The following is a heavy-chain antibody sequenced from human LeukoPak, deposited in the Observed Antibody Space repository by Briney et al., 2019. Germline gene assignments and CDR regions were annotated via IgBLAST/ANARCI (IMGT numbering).Heavy chain of an antibody. CDR1: EFTFSGYW. Sequence: GGSLRLSCAASEFTFSGYWMNWVRQAPGKGPEWVANINQDGSEKHYVDSVKGRFTISRDDAKNSLFLQMNSLRVDDTAVYYCARDRGYSTFDYWGQGTLVTVSS. V-gene: IGHV3-7*01. CDR2: INQDGSEK. CDR3: ARDRGYSTFDY. D-gene: IGHD4-23*01. J-gene: IGHJ4*02.